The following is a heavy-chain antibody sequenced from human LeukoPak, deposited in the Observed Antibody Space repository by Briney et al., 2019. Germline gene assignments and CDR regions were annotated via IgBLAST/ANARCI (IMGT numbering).Heavy chain of an antibody. CDR2: IYTSGST. CDR1: GGSISSYY. CDR3: ARANNAVPAAMDQYFDY. J-gene: IGHJ4*02. D-gene: IGHD2-2*01. V-gene: IGHV4-4*08. Sequence: KPSETLSLTCTVSGGSISSYYWSWIRQPPGKGLEWIGRIYTSGSTDYNPSLKSRVTISVDTSKNQFSLKLSSVTAADTAVYYCARANNAVPAAMDQYFDYWGQGTLVTVSS.